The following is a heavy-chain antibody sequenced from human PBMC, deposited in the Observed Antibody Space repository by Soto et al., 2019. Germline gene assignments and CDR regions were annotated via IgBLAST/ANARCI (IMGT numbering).Heavy chain of an antibody. J-gene: IGHJ4*02. CDR3: TTGDY. Sequence: EVQLVESGGGLVKPGGSLRLSCAASGFMFTSAFMSWVRQTPGKGLEWVARIKSKSAGGTIDYAAPVKGRFTISRGDYENTVSLQMNSLKADDTALYYCTTGDYWGQGILVTVSS. V-gene: IGHV3-15*01. CDR1: GFMFTSAF. CDR2: IKSKSAGGTI.